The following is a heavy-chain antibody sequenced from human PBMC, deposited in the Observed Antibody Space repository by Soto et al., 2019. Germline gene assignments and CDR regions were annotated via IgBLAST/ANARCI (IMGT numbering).Heavy chain of an antibody. CDR1: GFTFSKFD. Sequence: HPGGSLRLSCEASGFTFSKFDMHWVRQPTGKGLEWVSTIGTSGDTYYAVSVKGRFTISRDNAKNSLSLQMNSLRAGDTALYFCARGQEVGAHFFDSWGQGTQVTVSS. J-gene: IGHJ4*02. V-gene: IGHV3-13*04. D-gene: IGHD2-15*01. CDR3: ARGQEVGAHFFDS. CDR2: IGTSGDT.